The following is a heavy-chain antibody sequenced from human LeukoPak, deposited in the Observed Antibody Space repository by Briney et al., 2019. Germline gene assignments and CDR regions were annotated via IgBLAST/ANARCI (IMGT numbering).Heavy chain of an antibody. Sequence: ASVKVSCKASGYTFTSYGISWVRQAPGQGLEWMGWISAYNGNTNYAQKLQGRVTMTTDTSTSTAYMELRSLRSDDTAVYYCARDPSIAARPFYFDYWGQGTLVTVSS. CDR2: ISAYNGNT. CDR1: GYTFTSYG. J-gene: IGHJ4*02. V-gene: IGHV1-18*01. CDR3: ARDPSIAARPFYFDY. D-gene: IGHD6-6*01.